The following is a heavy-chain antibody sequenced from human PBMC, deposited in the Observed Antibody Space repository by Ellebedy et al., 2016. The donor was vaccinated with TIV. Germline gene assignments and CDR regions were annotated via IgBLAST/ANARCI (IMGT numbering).Heavy chain of an antibody. Sequence: GESLKISCATSGFTFYSHDVNWVRQAPGKGLEWITGISGGGASTYYADSVKGRVTISRDNSKDTLDIQMNSLRPEDTAVYYCTKEGAEAGRPAYLSYDHWGQGTLVTVSS. V-gene: IGHV3-23*01. CDR2: ISGGGAST. CDR3: TKEGAEAGRPAYLSYDH. J-gene: IGHJ4*02. CDR1: GFTFYSHD. D-gene: IGHD6-19*01.